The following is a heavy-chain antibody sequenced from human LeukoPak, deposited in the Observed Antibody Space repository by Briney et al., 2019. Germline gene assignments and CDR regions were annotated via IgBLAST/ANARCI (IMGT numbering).Heavy chain of an antibody. CDR2: ISAYNGNT. D-gene: IGHD3-10*01. CDR3: ARDLGSGSYYKKWFNWFDP. Sequence: ASVKVSCKASGYTFTGYYMHWVRQAPGQGLEWMGWISAYNGNTNYAQKLQDRVTMTTDTSTSTAYMELRSLRSDDTAVYYCARDLGSGSYYKKWFNWFDPWGQGTLVTVSS. CDR1: GYTFTGYY. V-gene: IGHV1-18*04. J-gene: IGHJ5*02.